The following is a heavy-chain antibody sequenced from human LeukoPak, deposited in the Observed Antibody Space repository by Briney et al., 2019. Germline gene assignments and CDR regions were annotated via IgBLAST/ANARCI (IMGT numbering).Heavy chain of an antibody. D-gene: IGHD4-17*01. J-gene: IGHJ4*02. V-gene: IGHV1-18*01. CDR1: GYTFTSYG. CDR2: INTYNANT. CDR3: ARGRDYAAPDY. Sequence: ASVNVSCKASGYTFTSYGISWVRQAPGQGLEWMGWINTYNANTHYAQKLQGRVTMTTDTSTSTAYMELRSLRSDDTAVYYCARGRDYAAPDYWGQGTLVTVSS.